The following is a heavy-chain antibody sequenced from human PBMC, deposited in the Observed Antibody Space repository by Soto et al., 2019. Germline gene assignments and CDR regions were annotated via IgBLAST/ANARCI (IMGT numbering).Heavy chain of an antibody. D-gene: IGHD6-6*01. Sequence: QVQLVQSGAEVKKPGASVKVSCQASGYTFSNYGFSWVRQAPGQGLEWMGWISGYNGNTNYAERLQGRVTMTTDTSTSTAYMELKSLRYDDTAVYYCAIEGQLGYWGQGTPVTVSS. V-gene: IGHV1-18*01. CDR2: ISGYNGNT. CDR1: GYTFSNYG. J-gene: IGHJ4*02. CDR3: AIEGQLGY.